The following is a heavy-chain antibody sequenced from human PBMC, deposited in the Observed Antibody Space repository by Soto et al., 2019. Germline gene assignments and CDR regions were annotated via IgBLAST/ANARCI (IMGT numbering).Heavy chain of an antibody. V-gene: IGHV4-34*01. D-gene: IGHD2-2*01. CDR3: ARGGICSSTSCYVRRGGNNWFDP. J-gene: IGHJ5*02. CDR2: INHSGST. CDR1: GGSFSGYY. Sequence: SETLSLTCAVYGGSFSGYYWSWIRQPPGKGLEWIGEINHSGSTNYNPSLKSRVTISVDTSKNQFSLKLSSVTAADTAVYYCARGGICSSTSCYVRRGGNNWFDPWGQGTLVT.